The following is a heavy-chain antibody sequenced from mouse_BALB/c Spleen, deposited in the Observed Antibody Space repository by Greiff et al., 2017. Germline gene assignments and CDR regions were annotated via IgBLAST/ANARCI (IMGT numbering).Heavy chain of an antibody. J-gene: IGHJ3*01. Sequence: LVESGAELVRPGTSVKVSCKASGYAFTNYLIEWVKQRPGQGLEWIGVINPGSGGTNYNKKFKGKATLTADKSSSTAYMQLSSLTSDDSAVYFCARGGYYGSSSWFAYWGQGTLVTVSA. CDR1: GYAFTNYL. CDR3: ARGGYYGSSSWFAY. V-gene: IGHV1-54*03. CDR2: INPGSGGT. D-gene: IGHD1-1*01.